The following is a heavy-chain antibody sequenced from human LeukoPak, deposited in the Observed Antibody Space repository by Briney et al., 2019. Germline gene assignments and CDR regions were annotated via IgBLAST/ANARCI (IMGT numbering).Heavy chain of an antibody. CDR3: AKLGVVVAAKTDNWFDP. J-gene: IGHJ5*02. Sequence: GGSLRLSCAASGFTFSSYGMHWVRQAPGKGLEWVAVISYDGSNKYYADSVKGRFTISRDNSKNTLYLQMNSLRAEDTAVYYCAKLGVVVAAKTDNWFDPWGQGTLVTVSS. D-gene: IGHD2-15*01. CDR2: ISYDGSNK. V-gene: IGHV3-30*18. CDR1: GFTFSSYG.